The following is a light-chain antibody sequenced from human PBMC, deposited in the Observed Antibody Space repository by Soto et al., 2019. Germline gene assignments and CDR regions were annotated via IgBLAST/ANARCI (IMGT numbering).Light chain of an antibody. CDR3: QSYDSSLSGWV. CDR2: DNN. J-gene: IGLJ3*02. Sequence: QSVLTQPTSVSGAPGQRVTISCTGSSSNIGAGYYVHWYQQLPGTAPKLLIYDNNNRPSGVPDRFSGSKSGTSASLAITGLQAEDEADYYCQSYDSSLSGWVFGGGTKLTVL. CDR1: SSNIGAGYY. V-gene: IGLV1-40*01.